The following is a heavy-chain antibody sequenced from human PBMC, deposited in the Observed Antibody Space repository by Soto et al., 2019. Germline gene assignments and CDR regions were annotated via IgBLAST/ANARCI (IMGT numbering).Heavy chain of an antibody. J-gene: IGHJ4*02. CDR3: ASPREGQWLVFDH. Sequence: LRLSCVVSGFTFSDFGMHWVRQSPGEGLAWVASISKDGLDRYYSESVKGRFTISRDDSKNTVFLQMNSLKVEDTAAYFCASPREGQWLVFDHWGQRTLVTVSA. CDR2: ISKDGLDR. V-gene: IGHV3-30*19. D-gene: IGHD6-19*01. CDR1: GFTFSDFG.